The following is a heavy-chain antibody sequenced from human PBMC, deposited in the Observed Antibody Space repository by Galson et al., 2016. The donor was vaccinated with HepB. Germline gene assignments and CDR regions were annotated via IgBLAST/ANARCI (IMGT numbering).Heavy chain of an antibody. CDR1: GFTFSRYS. CDR2: ISSSSSTI. Sequence: SLRLSCAASGFTFSRYSMHWVRQAPGKGLEWVSYISSSSSTIYYADSVKGRFTISRDNAKNSLYLQMNSLGAEDTAVYFCARDRGGGAPKLVIFDYWGQGTLVTVSS. V-gene: IGHV3-48*04. J-gene: IGHJ4*02. D-gene: IGHD3-16*01. CDR3: ARDRGGGAPKLVIFDY.